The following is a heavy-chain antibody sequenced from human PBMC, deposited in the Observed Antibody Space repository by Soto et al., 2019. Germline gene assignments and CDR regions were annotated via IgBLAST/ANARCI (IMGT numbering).Heavy chain of an antibody. Sequence: SETLSLTCTVSGGSISSYYWSWIRQPPGKGLEWIGYIYYSGSTNYNPSLKSRVTISVDTSKNQFSLKLSSVTAADTDVYYCARGKPSTQGSSGYYYYYYYYMDVWGKGTTVTVSS. CDR2: IYYSGST. CDR1: GGSISSYY. D-gene: IGHD3-22*01. CDR3: ARGKPSTQGSSGYYYYYYYYMDV. J-gene: IGHJ6*03. V-gene: IGHV4-59*01.